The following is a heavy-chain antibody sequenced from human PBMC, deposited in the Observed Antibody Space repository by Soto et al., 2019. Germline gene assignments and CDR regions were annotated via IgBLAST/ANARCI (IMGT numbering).Heavy chain of an antibody. CDR3: ARAAEYYYDSSGYSTTNYYFDY. Sequence: GGSLRLSCAASGFTFSDYYMSWIRQAPGKGLEWVSYISSSGSTIYYADSVKGRFTISRDNAKNSLYLQMNSLRAEDTAVYYCARAAEYYYDSSGYSTTNYYFDYWGQGTLVTVSS. V-gene: IGHV3-11*01. CDR2: ISSSGSTI. D-gene: IGHD3-22*01. CDR1: GFTFSDYY. J-gene: IGHJ4*02.